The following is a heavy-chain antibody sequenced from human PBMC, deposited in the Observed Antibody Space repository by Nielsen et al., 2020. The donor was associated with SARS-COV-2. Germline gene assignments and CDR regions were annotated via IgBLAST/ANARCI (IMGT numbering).Heavy chain of an antibody. D-gene: IGHD6-19*01. Sequence: SETLSLTCTVSGGSISSGYYWGWIRPPPGKGLEWIGSIYHSGSTNYNPSLKSRVTISVDTSKNQFSLKLRSVTAADTAVYYCARGSLRGIAVGPGYWDQGTLVTVSS. CDR2: IYHSGST. V-gene: IGHV4-38-2*02. J-gene: IGHJ4*02. CDR3: ARGSLRGIAVGPGY. CDR1: GGSISSGYY.